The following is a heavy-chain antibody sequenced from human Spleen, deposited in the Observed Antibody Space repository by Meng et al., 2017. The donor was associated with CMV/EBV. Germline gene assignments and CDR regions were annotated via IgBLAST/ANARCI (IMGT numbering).Heavy chain of an antibody. CDR2: VYHSGST. Sequence: ISSSNWWSWFRQSPGKGLEWIGEVYHSGSTNYNPSLKSRVTISSDKSKNQFSLKLTSVTAADTAIYYCARDSTDGYCTTSRCLYFDYWGQGTLVTVSS. V-gene: IGHV4-4*02. J-gene: IGHJ4*02. CDR3: ARDSTDGYCTTSRCLYFDY. CDR1: ISSSNW. D-gene: IGHD2-8*01.